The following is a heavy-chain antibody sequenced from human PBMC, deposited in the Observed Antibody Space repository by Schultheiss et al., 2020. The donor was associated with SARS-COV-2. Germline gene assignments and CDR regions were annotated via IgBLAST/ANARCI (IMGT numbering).Heavy chain of an antibody. J-gene: IGHJ4*02. D-gene: IGHD3-3*01. V-gene: IGHV1-2*02. CDR2: INPNSGGT. CDR3: ARVEWVLPLDY. CDR1: GGTFSSYG. Sequence: GGSLRLSCKASGGTFSSYGISWARQAPGQGLEWMGWINPNSGGTNYAQKFQGRVTMTWDTSISTAYMELSRLRSDDTAVYYCARVEWVLPLDYWGQGTLVTVSS.